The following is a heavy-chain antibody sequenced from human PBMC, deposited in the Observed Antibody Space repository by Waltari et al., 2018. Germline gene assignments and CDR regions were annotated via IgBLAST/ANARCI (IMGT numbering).Heavy chain of an antibody. CDR3: AIVIQWWFPGNMNV. Sequence: EVQLVESGGGLVQPGGSLRLSCAASGFTFANYAMSWVRPAPGKGLEWLSTISKSDGATYYTGTVKGRFTISRDNSQNMLYLQMNSLRDEDTAVYYCAIVIQWWFPGNMNVWGQGTTVTVSS. CDR1: GFTFANYA. J-gene: IGHJ6*02. V-gene: IGHV3-23*04. CDR2: ISKSDGAT. D-gene: IGHD2-15*01.